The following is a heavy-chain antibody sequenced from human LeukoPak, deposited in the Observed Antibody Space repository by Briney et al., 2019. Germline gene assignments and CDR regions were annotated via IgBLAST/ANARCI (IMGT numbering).Heavy chain of an antibody. CDR1: GFTFSSFW. CDR3: VRDIAVAANHDS. Sequence: GGSLRLSCAASGFTFSSFWMSWVRQAPGKGLEWVANINQDGSNKYYVDSLKGLFIISRDNAKNSLFLQMNRLRAEDTAVYYCVRDIAVAANHDSWGQGTLVTVSS. D-gene: IGHD6-19*01. CDR2: INQDGSNK. V-gene: IGHV3-7*05. J-gene: IGHJ4*02.